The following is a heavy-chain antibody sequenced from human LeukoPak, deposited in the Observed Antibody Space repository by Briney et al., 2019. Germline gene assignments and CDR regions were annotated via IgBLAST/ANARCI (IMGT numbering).Heavy chain of an antibody. J-gene: IGHJ5*02. CDR2: ISAYNGNT. CDR3: ARVGGIAAAGPVRAWFDP. D-gene: IGHD6-13*01. CDR1: GYTFTSYG. Sequence: ASVKVSCKASGYTFTSYGISWVRQAPGQGLEWMGWISAYNGNTNYAQKLQGRVTMTTDTSTSTAYMELRSLRSDDTAVYYCARVGGIAAAGPVRAWFDPWGQGTLVTVSS. V-gene: IGHV1-18*01.